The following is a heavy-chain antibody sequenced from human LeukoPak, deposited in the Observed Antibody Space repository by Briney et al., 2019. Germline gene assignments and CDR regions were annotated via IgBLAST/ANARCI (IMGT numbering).Heavy chain of an antibody. D-gene: IGHD2-15*01. CDR2: INQDESKK. CDR1: GFTFSSYG. J-gene: IGHJ4*02. Sequence: AGGSLRLSCAASGFTFSSYGMHWVRQAPGKGLEWVANINQDESKKQYVDSVKGRFTISRDNAKNSLYLQMNSLRAEDTAVYYCARETWAAMSALSFDYWGQGTLVTVSS. CDR3: ARETWAAMSALSFDY. V-gene: IGHV3-7*01.